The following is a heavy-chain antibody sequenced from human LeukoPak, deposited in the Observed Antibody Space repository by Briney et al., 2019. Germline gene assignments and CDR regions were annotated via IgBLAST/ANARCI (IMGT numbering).Heavy chain of an antibody. D-gene: IGHD3-22*01. Sequence: GGSLGLSCAASGFTFSSYSMNWVRQAPGKGLEWVSSISSSSSYIYYADSVKGRFTISRDNAKNSLYLQMNSLRAEDTAVYYCARGYYDSSGYYEGSFDYWGQGTLVTVSS. CDR3: ARGYYDSSGYYEGSFDY. V-gene: IGHV3-21*01. CDR1: GFTFSSYS. J-gene: IGHJ4*02. CDR2: ISSSSSYI.